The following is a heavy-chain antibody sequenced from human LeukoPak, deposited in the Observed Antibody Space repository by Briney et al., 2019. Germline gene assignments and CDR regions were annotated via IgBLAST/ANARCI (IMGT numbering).Heavy chain of an antibody. CDR1: GFTFSSYA. CDR2: ISGSGGST. V-gene: IGHV3-23*01. J-gene: IGHJ4*02. D-gene: IGHD3-22*01. Sequence: GGSLRLSCAASGFTFSSYAMSWVRQAPGKGLEWVSAISGSGGSTYYADSVKGRFTISRDNAKNSLYLQMNSLRAEDTAVYYCARSQNYYDSSGYPTPDFDYWGQGTLVTVSS. CDR3: ARSQNYYDSSGYPTPDFDY.